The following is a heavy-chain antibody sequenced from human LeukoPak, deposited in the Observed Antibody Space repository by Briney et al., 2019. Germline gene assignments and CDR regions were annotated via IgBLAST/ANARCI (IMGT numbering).Heavy chain of an antibody. CDR1: GGSISSFY. Sequence: SETLSLTCTVSGGSISSFYWSWIRQPPGKGLEWIGYIYYSGSTNYNPSLKSRITISVDTSKNQFSLRLSSVTAAGTAVYFCAMGFWYEEYFQHWGQGSLVIVSS. V-gene: IGHV4-59*01. J-gene: IGHJ1*01. CDR3: AMGFWYEEYFQH. D-gene: IGHD6-13*01. CDR2: IYYSGST.